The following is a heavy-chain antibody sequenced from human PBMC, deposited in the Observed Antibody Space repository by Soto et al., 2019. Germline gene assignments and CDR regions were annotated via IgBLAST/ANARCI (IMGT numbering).Heavy chain of an antibody. Sequence: PGGSLRLSCAASGFTFTSSTMNWVRQAPGKGLEWVSYIGTSSSSIFYADSVKGRFTISRDNAKNSLYLQLSSVTAADTALYFCVRHHPFHYDSSGYFDSWGQGILVTVSS. CDR2: IGTSSSSI. CDR3: VRHHPFHYDSSGYFDS. J-gene: IGHJ4*02. D-gene: IGHD3-22*01. CDR1: GFTFTSST. V-gene: IGHV3-48*01.